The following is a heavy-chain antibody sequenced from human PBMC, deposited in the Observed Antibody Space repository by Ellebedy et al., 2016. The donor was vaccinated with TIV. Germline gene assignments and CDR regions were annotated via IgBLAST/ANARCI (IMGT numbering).Heavy chain of an antibody. Sequence: GESLKISCAASGFTFSSYGMHWVRQAPGKGLEWVAFIRYDGSNKYYADSVKGRFTISRDNSKNTLYLQMNSLRAEDTAVYYCAKDRGTDYGDYADYYYGMDVWGQGTTVTVSS. D-gene: IGHD4-17*01. V-gene: IGHV3-30*02. J-gene: IGHJ6*02. CDR3: AKDRGTDYGDYADYYYGMDV. CDR1: GFTFSSYG. CDR2: IRYDGSNK.